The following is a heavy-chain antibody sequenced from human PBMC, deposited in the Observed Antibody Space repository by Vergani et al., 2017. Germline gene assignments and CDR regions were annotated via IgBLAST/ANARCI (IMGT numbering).Heavy chain of an antibody. Sequence: EVQLLESGGGLVQPGGSLRLSCAASGFTFSSYAMSLVRQAPGKGLELVSAISGGGGSQYYADSVKGRFTISRDNSTNTLYLQMNSLRDEDTAVYDCAKAPAQGYSSGWNFQHWGQGTLVTVSS. J-gene: IGHJ1*01. CDR2: ISGGGGSQ. D-gene: IGHD6-19*01. CDR1: GFTFSSYA. V-gene: IGHV3-23*01. CDR3: AKAPAQGYSSGWNFQH.